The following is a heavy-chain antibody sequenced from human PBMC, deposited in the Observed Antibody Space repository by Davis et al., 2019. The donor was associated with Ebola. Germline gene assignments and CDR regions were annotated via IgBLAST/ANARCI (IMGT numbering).Heavy chain of an antibody. J-gene: IGHJ4*02. CDR3: ARNLAVADAYFDY. CDR2: IDPSDSYT. CDR1: GYSFTSYW. V-gene: IGHV5-10-1*01. D-gene: IGHD6-19*01. Sequence: GGSLRLSCKGSGYSFTSYWIGWVRQMPGKGLEWMGRIDPSDSYTNYSPSFQGHVTISADKSISTAYLQWSSLKASDTAMYYCARNLAVADAYFDYWGQGTLVTVSS.